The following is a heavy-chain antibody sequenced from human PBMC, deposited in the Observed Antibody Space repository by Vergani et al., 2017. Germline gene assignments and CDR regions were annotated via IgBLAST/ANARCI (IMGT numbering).Heavy chain of an antibody. V-gene: IGHV1-18*01. CDR2: ISAYNGNT. D-gene: IGHD2-2*01. CDR1: GYTFTSYG. Sequence: QVQLVQSGAEVKKPGASVKVSCKASGYTFTSYGISWVRQAPGQGLEWMGWISAYNGNTNYAQKLQGRVTMTTDTSTSTAYMELRRLRSDDTAVYYCAGWGGRYCGSTSCSGYYYMDVWGKGTTVTVSS. CDR3: AGWGGRYCGSTSCSGYYYMDV. J-gene: IGHJ6*03.